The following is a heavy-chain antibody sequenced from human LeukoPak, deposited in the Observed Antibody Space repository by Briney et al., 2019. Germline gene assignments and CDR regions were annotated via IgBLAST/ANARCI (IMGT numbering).Heavy chain of an antibody. D-gene: IGHD5-24*01. CDR3: ARHGRMGTINPSH. Sequence: SETLSLTCTVSGGSISNSSYYWGWIRQPPGKGLEWIGSMYYSGSTYYNPSLKSRATISVDTSKNQFSLKLSSVTAADTAVYYCARHGRMGTINPSHWGQGTLVTVSS. CDR2: MYYSGST. V-gene: IGHV4-39*01. J-gene: IGHJ4*02. CDR1: GGSISNSSYY.